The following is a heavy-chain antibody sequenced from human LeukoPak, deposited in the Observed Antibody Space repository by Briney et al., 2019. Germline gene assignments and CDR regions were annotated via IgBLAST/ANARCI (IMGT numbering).Heavy chain of an antibody. J-gene: IGHJ6*02. D-gene: IGHD4-23*01. V-gene: IGHV3-23*01. CDR3: AKSPLGGNRPYYYYGMDV. CDR1: GFTFSSYA. CDR2: ISGSGGST. Sequence: GGSLRLSCAASGFTFSSYAMSWVRQAPGKGLEWVSAISGSGGSTYYADSVKGRFTISRDNSKNTLYLQMNSLRAEDTAVYYCAKSPLGGNRPYYYYGMDVWGQGTTVTVSS.